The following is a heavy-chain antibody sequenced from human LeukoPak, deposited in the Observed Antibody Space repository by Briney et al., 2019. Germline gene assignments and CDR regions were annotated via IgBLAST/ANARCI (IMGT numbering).Heavy chain of an antibody. CDR2: INPNSGGT. Sequence: ASVKVSCKASGYTFTGYYMHWVRQAPGQGLEWMGWINPNSGGTNYAQKFQGRVTMTRDTSISTAYMELSRLRSDDTAVYYCARGSFDPDGDYGARWFDPWGQGTLVTVSS. D-gene: IGHD4-17*01. CDR3: ARGSFDPDGDYGARWFDP. J-gene: IGHJ5*02. CDR1: GYTFTGYY. V-gene: IGHV1-2*02.